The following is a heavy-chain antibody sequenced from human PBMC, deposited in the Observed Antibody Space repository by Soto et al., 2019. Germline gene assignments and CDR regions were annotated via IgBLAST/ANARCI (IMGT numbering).Heavy chain of an antibody. J-gene: IGHJ6*02. D-gene: IGHD3-3*01. CDR1: GGSISSYY. CDR2: IYTSGST. CDR3: ARGGDFWSGYYYYGMDV. Sequence: QVQLQESGPGLVKPSETLSLTCTVSGGSISSYYWSWIRQPAGKGLEWIGRIYTSGSTNYNPSLKSRVTISVDTSKNQFSLKLSSVTAADTAVYYCARGGDFWSGYYYYGMDVWGQGTTVTVSS. V-gene: IGHV4-4*07.